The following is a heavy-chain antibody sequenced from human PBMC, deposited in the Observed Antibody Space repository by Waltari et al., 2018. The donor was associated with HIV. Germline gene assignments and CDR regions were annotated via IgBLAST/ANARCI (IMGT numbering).Heavy chain of an antibody. V-gene: IGHV3-74*01. Sequence: EVQLVESGGGLVQPGGSLRLSCAASGFTFSSYWMHWVRQAPGKGLGWVSRINSDGSSTSYADSVKGRSTISRDNAKNTLYLQMNSLRAEDTAVYYCARDYGDKAFDYWGQGTLVTVSS. CDR3: ARDYGDKAFDY. D-gene: IGHD3-10*01. CDR1: GFTFSSYW. CDR2: INSDGSST. J-gene: IGHJ4*02.